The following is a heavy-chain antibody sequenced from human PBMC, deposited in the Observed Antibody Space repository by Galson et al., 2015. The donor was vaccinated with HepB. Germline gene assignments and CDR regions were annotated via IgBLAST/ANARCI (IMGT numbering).Heavy chain of an antibody. D-gene: IGHD3-3*01. J-gene: IGHJ5*02. CDR1: GFTFSDYY. CDR2: ISSSTIYT. CDR3: AKGPHDFRSGYNPSGWFDP. Sequence: SLRLSCAASGFTFSDYYMSWIRQAPGKGLEWLSYISSSTIYTNYADSVKGRFTISRDNVKNSMYLQMNRLKAEDTAVYYCAKGPHDFRSGYNPSGWFDPWGRGTLVTVSS. V-gene: IGHV3-11*05.